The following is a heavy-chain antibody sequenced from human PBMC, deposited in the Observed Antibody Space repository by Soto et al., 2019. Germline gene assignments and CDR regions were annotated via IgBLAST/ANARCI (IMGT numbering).Heavy chain of an antibody. Sequence: PGGSLRLSCAASGFTFSSYAMSWVRQAPGKGLQWVSAISGSGDNTYYADSVKGRFTISRDNSKNTLYLQMNSLRAEDTAVYYCAKDRNSNKYYYYMDVWGKGTTVTVSS. J-gene: IGHJ6*03. CDR1: GFTFSSYA. CDR3: AKDRNSNKYYYYMDV. CDR2: ISGSGDNT. V-gene: IGHV3-23*01. D-gene: IGHD4-4*01.